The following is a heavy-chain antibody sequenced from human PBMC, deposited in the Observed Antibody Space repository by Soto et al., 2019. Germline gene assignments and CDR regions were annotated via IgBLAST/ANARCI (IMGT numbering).Heavy chain of an antibody. V-gene: IGHV4-59*11. CDR1: GGSISSHY. CDR2: IYYSGST. CDR3: ARDYYSWAKINWFDP. J-gene: IGHJ5*02. Sequence: SETVSLTCTVSGGSISSHYWSWMRQPPGKGLEWIGYIYYSGSTYYNPSLKSRVTISVDTSKNQFSLKLSSVTAADTAVYYCARDYYSWAKINWFDPWGQGTLVTVSS. D-gene: IGHD3-10*01.